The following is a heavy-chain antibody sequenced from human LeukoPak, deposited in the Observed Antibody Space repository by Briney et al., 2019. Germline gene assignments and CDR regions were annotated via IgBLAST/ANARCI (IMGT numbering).Heavy chain of an antibody. J-gene: IGHJ4*02. CDR3: ASATRYFDWLDY. D-gene: IGHD3-9*01. CDR1: GGTFSSYA. CDR2: IIPIFGSA. V-gene: IGHV1-69*13. Sequence: ASVKVSRKASGGTFSSYAISWVRQAPGQGLEWMGGIIPIFGSANYAQKFQGRVTITADESTSTAYMELSSLRSEDTAVYYCASATRYFDWLDYWGQGTLVTVSS.